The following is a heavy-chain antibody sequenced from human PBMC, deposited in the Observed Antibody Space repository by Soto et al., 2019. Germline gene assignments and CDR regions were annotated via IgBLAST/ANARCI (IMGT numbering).Heavy chain of an antibody. J-gene: IGHJ4*02. CDR3: ARTSIAARPYFDY. D-gene: IGHD6-6*01. CDR1: GYTFTGYY. V-gene: IGHV1-2*04. CDR2: INPNSGGT. Sequence: ASVKLSCKASGYTFTGYYMRWVRQTPGQGLEWMGWINPNSGGTNYAQRFQGWVTMTRDTSISTAYMELSRLRSDDTAVYYCARTSIAARPYFDYWGQGTLVTGSS.